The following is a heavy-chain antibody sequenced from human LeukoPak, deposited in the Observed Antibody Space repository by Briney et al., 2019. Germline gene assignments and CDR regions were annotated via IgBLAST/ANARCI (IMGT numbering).Heavy chain of an antibody. D-gene: IGHD2-15*01. V-gene: IGHV3-21*01. CDR1: GFSFSTYT. CDR3: GRYCSAASCRDIDY. Sequence: GGSLSLSCAASGFSFSTYTMNWVCQAPGKGLEWVSSISTTDNYIYYADSVKGRFTISRDNAKNSLYLQMNSLRAEDTAVYYCGRYCSAASCRDIDYWGQGTLVTVSS. J-gene: IGHJ4*02. CDR2: ISTTDNYI.